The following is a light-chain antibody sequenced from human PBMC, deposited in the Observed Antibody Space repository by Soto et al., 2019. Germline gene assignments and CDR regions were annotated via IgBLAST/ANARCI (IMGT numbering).Light chain of an antibody. J-gene: IGKJ2*01. CDR2: KAS. Sequence: DIQMTQSPSTLSASVGDTVTITCRASPSISNWLAWYQQKPGQAPKLLIHKASTLESGVPSRFIGSGSGTEFTLTISILQPDDFATFYCQQYDRFPYTFGQGTKLEIK. CDR1: PSISNW. CDR3: QQYDRFPYT. V-gene: IGKV1-5*03.